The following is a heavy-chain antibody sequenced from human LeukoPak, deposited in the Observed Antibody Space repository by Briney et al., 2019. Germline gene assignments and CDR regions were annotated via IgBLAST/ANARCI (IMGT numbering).Heavy chain of an antibody. CDR2: IYYSGST. CDR1: GGSISSGDYY. D-gene: IGHD4-17*01. Sequence: PSETLSLTCTVSGGSISSGDYYWSWIRQPPGKGLEWIGYIYYSGSTYYNPSLKSRVTISVDTSKNQFSLKLSPVTAADTAVYYCARGLSYGDYGLDYWGQGTLVTVSS. J-gene: IGHJ4*02. CDR3: ARGLSYGDYGLDY. V-gene: IGHV4-30-4*01.